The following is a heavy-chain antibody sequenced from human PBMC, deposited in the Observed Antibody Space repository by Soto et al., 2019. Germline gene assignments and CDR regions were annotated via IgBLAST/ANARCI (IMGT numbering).Heavy chain of an antibody. D-gene: IGHD1-26*01. V-gene: IGHV3-23*01. CDR2: IRGSGGST. CDR3: AKGGSYSRFPLGDRPPPDP. J-gene: IGHJ5*02. Sequence: GVSLRLSCAASGFTFSSYAMSWVRQAPGKGLEWVSAIRGSGGSTYYADSVTGRFTISRDNSKNTLYLHMNSLRAEDTDVYYCAKGGSYSRFPLGDRPPPDPWGQRTLVTVSS. CDR1: GFTFSSYA.